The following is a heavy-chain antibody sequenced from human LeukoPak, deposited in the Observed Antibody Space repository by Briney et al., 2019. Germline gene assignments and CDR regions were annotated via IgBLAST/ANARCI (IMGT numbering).Heavy chain of an antibody. CDR3: AKESPGYSYGWYYYYGMDV. CDR1: GFTFSSYG. CDR2: ISYDGSNK. Sequence: PGRSLRLSCAASGFTFSSYGMHWVRQAPGKGLEWVAVISYDGSNKYYADSVKGRFTISRDNSKNTLYLQMNSLRAEDTAVYYCAKESPGYSYGWYYYYGMDVWGQGTTVTVSS. D-gene: IGHD5-18*01. J-gene: IGHJ6*02. V-gene: IGHV3-30*18.